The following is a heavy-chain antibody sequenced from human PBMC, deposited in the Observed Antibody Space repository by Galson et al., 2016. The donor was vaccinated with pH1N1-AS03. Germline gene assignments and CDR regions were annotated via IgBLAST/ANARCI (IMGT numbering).Heavy chain of an antibody. CDR3: ARGSGSPHWFDP. D-gene: IGHD3-3*01. Sequence: SETLSLTCSVFGSTTSPFYWNWIRQPPGKGLEWIGFIHHSGSTNYNPSLKSRVTISIDTSKNQFSLKLSSVTAADTAVYYCARGSGSPHWFDPWGQGTLVTVSS. CDR2: IHHSGST. V-gene: IGHV4-59*01. J-gene: IGHJ5*02. CDR1: GSTTSPFY.